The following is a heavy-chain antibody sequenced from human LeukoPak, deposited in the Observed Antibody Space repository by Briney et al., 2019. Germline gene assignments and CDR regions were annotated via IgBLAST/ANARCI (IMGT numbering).Heavy chain of an antibody. CDR1: GFTFDDYA. D-gene: IGHD6-13*01. V-gene: IGHV3-9*01. Sequence: GGSLRLSCAASGFTFDDYAMHWVRQAPGKGLEWVSGISWNSGSIGYADSVKGRFTISRDNAKNSLYLQMNSLRAEDTALYYCANSRAAAGLDYWGQGTLVTVSS. CDR2: ISWNSGSI. CDR3: ANSRAAAGLDY. J-gene: IGHJ4*02.